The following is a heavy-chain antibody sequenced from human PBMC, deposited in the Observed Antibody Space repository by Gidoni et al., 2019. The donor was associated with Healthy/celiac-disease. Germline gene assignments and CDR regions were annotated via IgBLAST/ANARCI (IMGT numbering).Heavy chain of an antibody. D-gene: IGHD3-10*01. J-gene: IGHJ5*02. V-gene: IGHV4-4*02. Sequence: QVQLQESGPGLVKPSVTLSLTCAVSDGSSSSRNWWSWVRQPQGQGLEWIGEIYHSGSTTYNPALKSRFTISVDKSKNQFSLKLSSVTAADTAVYYCARCPMVRGVIILNWFDPWGQGTLVTVSS. CDR1: DGSSSSRNW. CDR2: IYHSGST. CDR3: ARCPMVRGVIILNWFDP.